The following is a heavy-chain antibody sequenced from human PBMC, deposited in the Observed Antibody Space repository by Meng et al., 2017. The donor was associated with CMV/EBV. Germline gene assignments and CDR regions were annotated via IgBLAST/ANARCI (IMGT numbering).Heavy chain of an antibody. CDR1: GFTFSSYW. Sequence: GESLKISCAASGFTFSSYWMSWVRPAPGKGLEWVANIKQDGSEKYYVDSVKGRFTISRDNAKNSLYLQMNSLRAEDTAVYYCARGSFTIFGVDEDYFDYWGQGTLVTVSS. CDR2: IKQDGSEK. D-gene: IGHD3-3*01. V-gene: IGHV3-7*01. J-gene: IGHJ4*02. CDR3: ARGSFTIFGVDEDYFDY.